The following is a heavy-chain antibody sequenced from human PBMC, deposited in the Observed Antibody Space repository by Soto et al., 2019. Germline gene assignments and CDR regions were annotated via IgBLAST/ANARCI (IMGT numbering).Heavy chain of an antibody. D-gene: IGHD6-13*01. Sequence: QVQLQESGPGLVKPSQTLSLICTVSGGSINSGGYYWNWIRQHPGKGLEWIGYIYYSGSTYYNPFLRSRVTISEDTSENQFSLKLSSVTAADTAVYFWARGYRQSGYSSSWVFDYWGQGTLVNVSS. CDR3: ARGYRQSGYSSSWVFDY. V-gene: IGHV4-31*03. J-gene: IGHJ4*02. CDR1: GGSINSGGYY. CDR2: IYYSGST.